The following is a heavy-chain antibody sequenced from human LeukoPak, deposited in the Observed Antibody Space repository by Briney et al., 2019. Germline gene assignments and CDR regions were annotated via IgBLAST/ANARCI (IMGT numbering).Heavy chain of an antibody. Sequence: GGSLRLSCAASGFTFSSYGMHWVRQAPGKGLEWVAVISYDGSNKYYADSVKGRFTISRDNSKNTLYLQMNSLRAEGTAVYYCAREVYDFWRKGYYFDYWGQGTLVTVSS. V-gene: IGHV3-30*03. D-gene: IGHD3-3*01. CDR1: GFTFSSYG. J-gene: IGHJ4*02. CDR2: ISYDGSNK. CDR3: AREVYDFWRKGYYFDY.